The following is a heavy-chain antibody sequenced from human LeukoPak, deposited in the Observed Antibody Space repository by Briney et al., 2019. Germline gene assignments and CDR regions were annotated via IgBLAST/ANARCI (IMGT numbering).Heavy chain of an antibody. Sequence: GGSLRLSCAASGFSFSTYCVRWVRQAPGEGLEWVTNIKPDGNEKFYLHSVKGRFTISKENAKNSLYLQMNSLRAEDKAVYYCARAGHYNFDYWGQGTLVTVSS. D-gene: IGHD3-10*01. V-gene: IGHV3-7*04. CDR2: IKPDGNEK. CDR3: ARAGHYNFDY. CDR1: GFSFSTYC. J-gene: IGHJ4*02.